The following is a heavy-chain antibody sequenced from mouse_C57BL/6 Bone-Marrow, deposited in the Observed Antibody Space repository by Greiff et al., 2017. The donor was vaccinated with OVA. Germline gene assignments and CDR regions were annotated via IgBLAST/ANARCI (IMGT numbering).Heavy chain of an antibody. CDR2: IDPENGDT. J-gene: IGHJ2*01. V-gene: IGHV14-4*01. CDR3: IAYSNYLDY. Sequence: VQLQQSGAELVRPGASVKLSCTASGFNIKDDYMHWVKQRPEQGLEWIGWIDPENGDTEYASKFQGKATITADTSSNTAYLQLSSLTSEDTAVYYCIAYSNYLDYWGQGTTLTVSS. D-gene: IGHD2-5*01. CDR1: GFNIKDDY.